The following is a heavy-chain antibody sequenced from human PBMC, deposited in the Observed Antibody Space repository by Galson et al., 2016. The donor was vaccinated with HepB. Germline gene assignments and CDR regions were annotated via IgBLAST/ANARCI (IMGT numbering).Heavy chain of an antibody. D-gene: IGHD1-26*01. V-gene: IGHV5-10-1*01. Sequence: QSGAEVKKPGESLRISCQGSGYSFPSYWISWVRQMPGKGLEWMGRIDPSDSYTDYSPSFQGHVTISADKSSSTAYLQWSSLKASDTAMYYCASSGSYSGRFEYWGQGTLVTVPS. CDR3: ASSGSYSGRFEY. J-gene: IGHJ4*02. CDR2: IDPSDSYT. CDR1: GYSFPSYW.